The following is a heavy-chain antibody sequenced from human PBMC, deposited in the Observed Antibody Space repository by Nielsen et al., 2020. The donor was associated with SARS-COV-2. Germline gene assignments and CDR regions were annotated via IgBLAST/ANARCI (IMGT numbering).Heavy chain of an antibody. D-gene: IGHD6-19*01. V-gene: IGHV6-1*01. Sequence: LRLSCAISGDSVSSNSAAWNWIRQSPSRGLEWLGRTYYRSKWYNDYAVSVKSRITINPDTSKNQFSLQLNSVTPEDTAVYYCARESGIAVAGTYYGMDVWGQGTTVTVSS. CDR3: ARESGIAVAGTYYGMDV. J-gene: IGHJ6*02. CDR2: TYYRSKWYN. CDR1: GDSVSSNSAA.